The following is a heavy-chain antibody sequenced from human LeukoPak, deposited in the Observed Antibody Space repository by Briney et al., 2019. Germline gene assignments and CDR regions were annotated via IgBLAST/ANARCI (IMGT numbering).Heavy chain of an antibody. Sequence: SQTLALPRAVYGGSFSGYYWSWTRQPPAKGLEWVGEINHSGSTNYNPSLKSRVTISLDTSKNQCSLKLSSVTAADTAVYYCARVTRKYYYESSSYYRAFYYCGERTLVTVSS. V-gene: IGHV4-34*01. CDR3: ARVTRKYYYESSSYYRAFYY. CDR2: INHSGST. J-gene: IGHJ4*02. D-gene: IGHD3-22*01. CDR1: GGSFSGYY.